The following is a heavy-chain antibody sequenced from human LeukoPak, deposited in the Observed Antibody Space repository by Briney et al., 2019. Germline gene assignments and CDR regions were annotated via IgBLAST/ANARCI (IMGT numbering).Heavy chain of an antibody. CDR3: ARAGGTTVTTDKFDS. CDR1: GGSISSGSYY. CDR2: IYSSGST. Sequence: SQTLSLTCTVSGGSISSGSYYWSWIRQPAGKGLEWIGRIYSSGSTNYNPSLKSRVTISADPSENQFSLKLTSVTAADTAVYYCARAGGTTVTTDKFDSWGQGTLVTVSS. J-gene: IGHJ4*02. V-gene: IGHV4-61*02. D-gene: IGHD4-17*01.